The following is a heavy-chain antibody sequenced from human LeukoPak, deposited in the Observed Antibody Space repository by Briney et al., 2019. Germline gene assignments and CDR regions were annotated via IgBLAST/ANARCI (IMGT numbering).Heavy chain of an antibody. Sequence: TGASLKISCKVSGYVFTSYCIGWVRQMPGKGLEWMGIIYPGDSGPTYSPSFQGQVTISVDKSINTAYLQWSSLQASDTAMYYCGMSGDRVPLQDDVFDVWGQGTMVTVST. J-gene: IGHJ3*01. V-gene: IGHV5-51*01. D-gene: IGHD1-26*01. CDR1: GYVFTSYC. CDR3: GMSGDRVPLQDDVFDV. CDR2: IYPGDSGP.